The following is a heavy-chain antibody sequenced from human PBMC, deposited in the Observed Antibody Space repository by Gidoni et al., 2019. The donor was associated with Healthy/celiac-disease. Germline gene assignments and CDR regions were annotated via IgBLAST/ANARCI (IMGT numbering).Heavy chain of an antibody. CDR3: TADVPKFDP. V-gene: IGHV3-15*01. CDR1: GFTVSNDW. J-gene: IGHJ5*02. CDR2: IKSKTDGGTT. Sequence: EVQLVESGGGLVKPGGALRRACAASGFTVSNDWMSWVRQAPGKGLEWVGRIKSKTDGGTTDYAAPLKGRFTISSDDSKHTLYLQMNSLKTEDTAVYYCTADVPKFDPWGQGTLVTVSS.